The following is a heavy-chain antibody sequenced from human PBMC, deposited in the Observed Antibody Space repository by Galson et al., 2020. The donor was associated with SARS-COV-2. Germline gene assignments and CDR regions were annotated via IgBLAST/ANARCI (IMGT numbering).Heavy chain of an antibody. CDR3: AKDIAWAAGTRYYYYGMDV. Sequence: VRQAPGKGLEWVSLISGDGGSTYYADSVKGRFTISRDNSKNSLYLQMNSLRTEDTALYYCAKDIAWAAGTRYYYYGMDVWGQGTTVTVSS. V-gene: IGHV3-43*02. CDR2: ISGDGGST. D-gene: IGHD6-13*01. J-gene: IGHJ6*02.